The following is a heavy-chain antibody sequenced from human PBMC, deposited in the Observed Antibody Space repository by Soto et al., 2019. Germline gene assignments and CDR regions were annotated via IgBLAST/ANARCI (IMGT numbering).Heavy chain of an antibody. D-gene: IGHD3-10*01. CDR3: AIQAGITMVRGVNRYYYYYMDV. J-gene: IGHJ6*03. Sequence: SETLSLTCTVSGGSISSSSYYWGWIRQPPGKGLEWIGSIYYSGSTYYNPSLKSRVTISVDTSKNQFSLKLSSVTAADTAVYYCAIQAGITMVRGVNRYYYYYMDVWGKGTTVTVPS. V-gene: IGHV4-39*01. CDR1: GGSISSSSYY. CDR2: IYYSGST.